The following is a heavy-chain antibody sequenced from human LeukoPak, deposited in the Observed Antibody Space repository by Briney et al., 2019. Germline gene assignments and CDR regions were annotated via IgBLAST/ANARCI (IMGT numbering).Heavy chain of an antibody. CDR2: INPNSGGT. V-gene: IGHV1-2*02. Sequence: ASVKVSCKASGYTFTGYYMHWVRQAPGQGLEWMGWINPNSGGTNYAQKFQGRVTMTEDTSTDTAYMELSSLRSEDTAVYYCATRHPSLRDGYSWFDPWGQGTLVTVSS. CDR3: ATRHPSLRDGYSWFDP. D-gene: IGHD4-17*01. J-gene: IGHJ5*02. CDR1: GYTFTGYY.